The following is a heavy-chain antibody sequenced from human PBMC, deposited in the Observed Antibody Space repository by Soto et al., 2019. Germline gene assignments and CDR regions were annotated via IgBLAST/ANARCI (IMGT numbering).Heavy chain of an antibody. CDR1: GGSVSSGSYY. CDR2: IYYSGST. Sequence: SETLSLTCTVSGGSVSSGSYYWSWIRQPPGKGLEWIGYIYYSGSTNYNPSLKSRVTISVDTSKNQFSLKLSSVTAADTAVYYCARAPGYYGSGSYYNPRYNWFDPWGQGTLVTVSS. J-gene: IGHJ5*02. D-gene: IGHD3-10*01. V-gene: IGHV4-61*01. CDR3: ARAPGYYGSGSYYNPRYNWFDP.